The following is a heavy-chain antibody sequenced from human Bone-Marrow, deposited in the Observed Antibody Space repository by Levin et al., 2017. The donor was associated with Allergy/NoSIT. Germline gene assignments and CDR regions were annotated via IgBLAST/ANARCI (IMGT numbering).Heavy chain of an antibody. CDR3: ARGTLYRIAAVDSFDY. Sequence: GGSLRLSCAASGFTFSSYAMHWVRQAPGKGLEWVAVISYDGSNKYYADSVKGRFTISRDNSKNTLYLQMNSLRAEDTAVYYCARGTLYRIAAVDSFDYWGQGTLVTVSS. V-gene: IGHV3-30-3*01. J-gene: IGHJ4*02. CDR1: GFTFSSYA. D-gene: IGHD6-13*01. CDR2: ISYDGSNK.